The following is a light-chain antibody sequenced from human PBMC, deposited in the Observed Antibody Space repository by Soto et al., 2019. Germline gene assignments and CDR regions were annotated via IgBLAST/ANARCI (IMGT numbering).Light chain of an antibody. CDR1: QSVRSNY. J-gene: IGKJ1*01. Sequence: EIGLTQSPGTLSLSPGERATLSCRASQSVRSNYLAWYQQKPGQAPRLLIDNSSTRATGIPDRFSGSGSGTDFTLTISRLEPEEFALYYCHQYRDLPQTFGQGTQVEIK. CDR3: HQYRDLPQT. V-gene: IGKV3-20*01. CDR2: NSS.